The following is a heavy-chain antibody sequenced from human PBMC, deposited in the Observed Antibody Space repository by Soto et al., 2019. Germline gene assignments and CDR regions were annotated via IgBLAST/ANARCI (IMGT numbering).Heavy chain of an antibody. D-gene: IGHD6-13*01. CDR3: ASSAAAGTFYFDY. Sequence: ASVKVSCKASGYTFTSYYMHWVRQAPGQGLEWMGGIIPIFGTANYAQKFQGRVTITADESTSTAYMELSSLRSEDTAVYYCASSAAAGTFYFDYWGQGTLVTVSS. CDR2: IIPIFGTA. J-gene: IGHJ4*02. V-gene: IGHV1-69*13. CDR1: GYTFTSYY.